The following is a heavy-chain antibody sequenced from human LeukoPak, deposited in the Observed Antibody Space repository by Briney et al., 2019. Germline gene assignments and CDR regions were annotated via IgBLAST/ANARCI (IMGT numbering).Heavy chain of an antibody. Sequence: ASVKVSCKASGYTFTSYGINWVRQATGQGLEWMGWMNPNSGNTGYAQKFQGRVTITRNTSISTAYMELSSLRSEDTAVYYCARVGVGATEGWFDPWGQGTLVTVSS. J-gene: IGHJ5*02. CDR2: MNPNSGNT. CDR1: GYTFTSYG. V-gene: IGHV1-8*03. CDR3: ARVGVGATEGWFDP. D-gene: IGHD1-26*01.